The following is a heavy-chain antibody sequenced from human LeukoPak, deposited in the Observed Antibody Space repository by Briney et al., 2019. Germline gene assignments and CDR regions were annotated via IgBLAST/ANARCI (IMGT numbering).Heavy chain of an antibody. CDR3: ARSGDHYYDSSGYPY. CDR2: IIPSLGIA. Sequence: ASVKVSCKASGCTFSSYDINWVRQAPGQGLEWMGRIIPSLGIANYAQKFQGRVTITADKSTSTAYMELSSLRSEDTAVYYCARSGDHYYDSSGYPYWGQGTLVTVSS. J-gene: IGHJ4*02. CDR1: GCTFSSYD. D-gene: IGHD3-22*01. V-gene: IGHV1-69*04.